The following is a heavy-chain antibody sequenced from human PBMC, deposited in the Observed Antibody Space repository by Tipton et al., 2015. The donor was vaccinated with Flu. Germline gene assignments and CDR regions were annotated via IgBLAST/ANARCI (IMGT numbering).Heavy chain of an antibody. Sequence: TLSLPCTVSGDSISSSSYFWGWIRQPPGKGLEWIGSIYYSGSTYYNVSLKSRVIISVDTSKNQFSLKLSSVTAADTAVYYCARGWQWLADAFDYWGQGTLVTVSS. J-gene: IGHJ4*02. CDR1: GDSISSSSYF. CDR3: ARGWQWLADAFDY. V-gene: IGHV4-39*01. CDR2: IYYSGST. D-gene: IGHD6-19*01.